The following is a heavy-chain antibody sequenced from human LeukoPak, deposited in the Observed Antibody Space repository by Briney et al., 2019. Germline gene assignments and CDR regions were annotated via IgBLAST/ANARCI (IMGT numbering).Heavy chain of an antibody. CDR2: IYSGGTT. CDR3: ARQWLD. Sequence: SGGSLRLSCAASGFTVSSNYMSWVRQAPGKGLEWVSGIYSGGTTYYADSVRGRFTISRDTSKNTLYLQMNSLRAEDTAVYYCARQWLDWGQGTLVTVSS. D-gene: IGHD6-19*01. J-gene: IGHJ4*02. V-gene: IGHV3-53*01. CDR1: GFTVSSNY.